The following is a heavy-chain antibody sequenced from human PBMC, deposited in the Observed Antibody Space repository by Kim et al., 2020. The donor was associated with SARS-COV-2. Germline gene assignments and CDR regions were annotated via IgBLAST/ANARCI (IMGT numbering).Heavy chain of an antibody. CDR2: IYYSGST. Sequence: SETLSLTCTVSGGSISSSYWTWIRQPPGKGLEWIGYIYYSGSTNYNPSLKSRVTISVDTSKNQFSLKLSSVTAADTAVYYWARSPLWLPFDYWGQGTLVT. CDR3: ARSPLWLPFDY. D-gene: IGHD3-10*01. V-gene: IGHV4-59*01. J-gene: IGHJ4*02. CDR1: GGSISSSY.